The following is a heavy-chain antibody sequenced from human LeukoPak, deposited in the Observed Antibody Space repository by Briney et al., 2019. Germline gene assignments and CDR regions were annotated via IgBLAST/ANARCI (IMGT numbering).Heavy chain of an antibody. J-gene: IGHJ3*02. Sequence: PSETLSLTCTVSGGSISSGVYYWSWIRQHPGKGLEWIGYIYYSGSTYYNPSLKSRVTISVDTSKNQFSLKLSSVTAADTAVYYCARDRLGSGSTNAFDIWGQGTMVTVSS. V-gene: IGHV4-31*03. D-gene: IGHD3-10*01. CDR2: IYYSGST. CDR1: GGSISSGVYY. CDR3: ARDRLGSGSTNAFDI.